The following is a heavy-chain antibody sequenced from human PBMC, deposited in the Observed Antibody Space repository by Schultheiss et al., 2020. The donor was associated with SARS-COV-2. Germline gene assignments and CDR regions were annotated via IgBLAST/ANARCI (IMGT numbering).Heavy chain of an antibody. CDR2: IWYDGSNK. V-gene: IGHV3-33*01. D-gene: IGHD6-13*01. J-gene: IGHJ5*02. CDR3: ARDGGKDSSRWYGGRVDWFDP. CDR1: GFTFSSYG. Sequence: GGSLRLSCAASGFTFSSYGMHWVRQAPGKGLEWVAVIWYDGSNKYYADSVKGRFTISRDNSKNTLYLQMNSLRAEDTAVYYCARDGGKDSSRWYGGRVDWFDPWGQGTLVTVSS.